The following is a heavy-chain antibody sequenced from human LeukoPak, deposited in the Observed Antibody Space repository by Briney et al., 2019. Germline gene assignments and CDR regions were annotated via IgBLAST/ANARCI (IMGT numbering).Heavy chain of an antibody. CDR2: INEHGNQK. Sequence: GGSLRLSCAASGFTFSHFWMSWVRQAPGKGLEWVANINEHGNQKYYVDSLNGRFTIFRDNDKNSLFLQMGSLKDEDTAVYYCARDRDFARDYWGLGALVTVSS. D-gene: IGHD2-21*01. J-gene: IGHJ4*02. CDR1: GFTFSHFW. CDR3: ARDRDFARDY. V-gene: IGHV3-7*01.